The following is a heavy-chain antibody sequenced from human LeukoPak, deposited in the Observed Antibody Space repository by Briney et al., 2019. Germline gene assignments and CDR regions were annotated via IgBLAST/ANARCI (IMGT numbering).Heavy chain of an antibody. V-gene: IGHV3-21*01. D-gene: IGHD2-15*01. J-gene: IGHJ3*02. CDR1: GFTFSDYA. Sequence: PGGSLRLSCAASGFTFSDYAMSWVRQAPGKGLEWVSSISSSSSYIYYADSMKGRFTISRDNAKNSLYLQMNSLRAEDTAVYYCARDRTRYCSGGSCYSSLAFDIWGQGTMVTVSS. CDR2: ISSSSSYI. CDR3: ARDRTRYCSGGSCYSSLAFDI.